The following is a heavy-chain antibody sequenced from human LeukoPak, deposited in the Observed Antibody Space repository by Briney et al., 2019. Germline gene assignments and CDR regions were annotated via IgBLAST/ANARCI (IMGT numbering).Heavy chain of an antibody. CDR3: ARVLLGTWGAFDI. CDR2: ISSDGSST. Sequence: GGSLRLSCAASGFTFSSYWMHWVRQAPGKGLVWVSRISSDGSSTTYADSVKGRFTISRGNAKNTLYLQMNSPRAEGTAVYYCARVLLGTWGAFDIWGQGTMVTVSS. V-gene: IGHV3-74*01. D-gene: IGHD7-27*01. CDR1: GFTFSSYW. J-gene: IGHJ3*02.